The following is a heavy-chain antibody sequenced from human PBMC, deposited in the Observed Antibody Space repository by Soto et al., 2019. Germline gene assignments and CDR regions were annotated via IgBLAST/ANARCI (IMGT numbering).Heavy chain of an antibody. D-gene: IGHD3-22*01. J-gene: IGHJ4*02. CDR2: IIHIFGTA. CDR3: AREGASGSHIGY. V-gene: IGHV1-69*01. CDR1: GGTFSSYD. Sequence: QVQLVQSGPEVKKPGSSVKVSCKASGGTFSSYDIRWVRQAPGQGLEWMGGIIHIFGTANYAQKFQGRVTISADESTSTAYMELSSLRSEDTAVYYCAREGASGSHIGYWGQGTLVTVSS.